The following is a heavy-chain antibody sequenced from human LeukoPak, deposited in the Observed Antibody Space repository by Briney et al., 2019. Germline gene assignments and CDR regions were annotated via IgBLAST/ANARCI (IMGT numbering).Heavy chain of an antibody. CDR2: INGDESST. Sequence: PGGSLRLSCAASAFTFNTYWMHWVRQVPGRGLEWVSRINGDESSTNYADSVKGRFTISRDNAKDTLYLQMNSLRAEDTAVYYCARFSSSWYGFDYWGQGTLVTVSS. CDR1: AFTFNTYW. V-gene: IGHV3-74*01. D-gene: IGHD6-13*01. J-gene: IGHJ4*02. CDR3: ARFSSSWYGFDY.